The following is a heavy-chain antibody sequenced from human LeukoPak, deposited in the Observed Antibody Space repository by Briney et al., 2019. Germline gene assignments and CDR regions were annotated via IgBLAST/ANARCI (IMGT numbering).Heavy chain of an antibody. CDR1: GGSISSSNW. V-gene: IGHV4-4*02. Sequence: PSGTLSLTCAVSGGSISSSNWWSWVRQPPGKGLEWIGEIYHSGSTNYNPSLKSRVTISVDTSKNQFSLKLSSVTAADTAMYYCARDHYYDSNGYELDYWGQGTLVTVSS. J-gene: IGHJ4*02. CDR2: IYHSGST. CDR3: ARDHYYDSNGYELDY. D-gene: IGHD3-22*01.